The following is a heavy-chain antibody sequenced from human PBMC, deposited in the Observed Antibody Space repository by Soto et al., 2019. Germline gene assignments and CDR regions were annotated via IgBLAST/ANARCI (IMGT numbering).Heavy chain of an antibody. CDR2: IKQDGSEK. V-gene: IGHV3-7*05. J-gene: IGHJ4*01. CDR3: ARALAAAGNYYFDY. D-gene: IGHD6-13*01. Sequence: EVQLVESGGGLVQPGGSLRLSCAASGFTFSSYWMSWVRQAPGKGLEWVANIKQDGSEKYYVDSVKGRFTISRDNAKNSLYLQMNSLRAEDTAVYYCARALAAAGNYYFDYWGHGTLVTVSS. CDR1: GFTFSSYW.